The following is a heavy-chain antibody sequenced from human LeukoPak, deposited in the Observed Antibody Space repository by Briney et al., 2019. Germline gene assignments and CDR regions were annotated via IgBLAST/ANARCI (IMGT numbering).Heavy chain of an antibody. Sequence: SETLSLTCTVSGGSISSYYWSWIRQPPGKGLEWIGYIYYRGSTNYNPSLKSRVTISVDTSKNQFSLKLSSVTAADTAVYYCARKSSRGWGFDPWGQGTLVTVSS. CDR1: GGSISSYY. D-gene: IGHD6-19*01. CDR3: ARKSSRGWGFDP. J-gene: IGHJ5*02. V-gene: IGHV4-59*01. CDR2: IYYRGST.